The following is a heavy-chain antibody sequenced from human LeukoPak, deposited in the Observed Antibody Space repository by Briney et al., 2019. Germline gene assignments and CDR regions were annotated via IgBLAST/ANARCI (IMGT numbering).Heavy chain of an antibody. CDR2: IWYDGSNK. CDR1: GFTFSSYG. CDR3: ASGGGATRSGYAFDM. D-gene: IGHD1-26*01. J-gene: IGHJ3*02. V-gene: IGHV3-33*01. Sequence: HPGGSLRLSCAASGFTFSSYGMHWVRQAPGKGLEWVAVIWYDGSNKYYADSVKGRFTISRDNSKNTLYLQMDSLRAEDTAVYYCASGGGATRSGYAFDMWGQGTMVTVSS.